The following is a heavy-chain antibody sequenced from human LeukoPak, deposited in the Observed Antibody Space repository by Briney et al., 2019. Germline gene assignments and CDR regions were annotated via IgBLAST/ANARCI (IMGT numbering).Heavy chain of an antibody. Sequence: GGSLRLSCSASGFTFSDYWMMWVRQAPGKGLEWVGNIRQDDSEKNYVDSVKGRFTISRDNAKSSLYLQMNSLRAEDTAIYYCATDRKVGTWDPRFNFWGQGTLVTVSS. CDR2: IRQDDSEK. CDR3: ATDRKVGTWDPRFNF. J-gene: IGHJ4*02. D-gene: IGHD4-23*01. V-gene: IGHV3-7*01. CDR1: GFTFSDYW.